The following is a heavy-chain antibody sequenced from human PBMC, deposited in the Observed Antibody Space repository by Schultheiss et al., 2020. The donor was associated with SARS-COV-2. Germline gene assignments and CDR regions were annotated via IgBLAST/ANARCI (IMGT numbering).Heavy chain of an antibody. D-gene: IGHD2-15*01. V-gene: IGHV3-30*03. CDR1: GFTFSNAW. J-gene: IGHJ4*02. Sequence: GESLKISCAASGFTFSNAWMSWVRQAPGKGLEWVAVISYDGSNKYYADSVKGRFTISRDNSKNTLYLQMNSLRAEDTAVYYCATDRDLRWFFDYWGQGTLVTVSS. CDR3: ATDRDLRWFFDY. CDR2: ISYDGSNK.